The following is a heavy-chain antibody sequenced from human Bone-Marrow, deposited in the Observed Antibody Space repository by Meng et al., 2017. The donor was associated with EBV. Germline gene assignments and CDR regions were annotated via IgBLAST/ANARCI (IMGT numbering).Heavy chain of an antibody. J-gene: IGHJ4*02. V-gene: IGHV1-69*06. CDR3: ARRNYYDSSGDLDY. CDR1: GGTFTSDA. CDR2: LIPMSGAP. Sequence: GQLVQAGVEGKKPWSSVTVSCKTSGGTFTSDAISWVRQAPGQGLEWMGGLIPMSGAPNYAQKFQGRITITADKSTTTAFMELSSLRSEDTAVYYCARRNYYDSSGDLDYWGQGTLVTVSS. D-gene: IGHD3-22*01.